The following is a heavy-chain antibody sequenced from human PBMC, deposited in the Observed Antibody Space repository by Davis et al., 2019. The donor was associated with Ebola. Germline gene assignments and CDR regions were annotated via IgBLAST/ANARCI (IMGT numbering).Heavy chain of an antibody. Sequence: MPSETLSLTCAVSGGSISSSNWWSWVRQPPGKGLEWIGEIYHSGSTNYNPSLKSRVTISVDKSKNQFSLTLSSVTAAETAVYYCAKRKYSSSWYVDSGMDVWGQGTTVTVSS. D-gene: IGHD6-13*01. CDR3: AKRKYSSSWYVDSGMDV. CDR2: IYHSGST. V-gene: IGHV4-4*02. J-gene: IGHJ6*02. CDR1: GGSISSSNW.